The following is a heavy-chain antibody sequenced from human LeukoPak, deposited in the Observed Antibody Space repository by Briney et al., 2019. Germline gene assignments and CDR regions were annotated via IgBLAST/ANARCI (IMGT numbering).Heavy chain of an antibody. J-gene: IGHJ5*02. CDR3: AKDEGHSGSFGGHNWFDP. Sequence: GGSLRLSCAASGFTFSNYGMHWVRQAPGKGLEWVAVISDDGSKKYYADSVKGRFTISRDNSKIMVYLQMNSLRAEGTAVYYCAKDEGHSGSFGGHNWFDPWGQGTLVSVSS. CDR1: GFTFSNYG. V-gene: IGHV3-30*18. CDR2: ISDDGSKK. D-gene: IGHD1-26*01.